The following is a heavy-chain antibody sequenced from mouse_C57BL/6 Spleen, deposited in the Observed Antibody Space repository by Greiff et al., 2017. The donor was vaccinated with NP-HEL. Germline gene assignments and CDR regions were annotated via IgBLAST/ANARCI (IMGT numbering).Heavy chain of an antibody. J-gene: IGHJ2*01. CDR2: INPSSGYT. Sequence: VQLQQSGAELAKPGASVKLSCKASGYTFTSYWMHWVKQRPGQGLEWIGYINPSSGYTKYNQKFKDKATLTADKSSSTAYMQLSSLTYEDSAVYYCARSYSSYPVYFDYWGQGTTLTVSS. D-gene: IGHD1-1*01. CDR3: ARSYSSYPVYFDY. V-gene: IGHV1-7*01. CDR1: GYTFTSYW.